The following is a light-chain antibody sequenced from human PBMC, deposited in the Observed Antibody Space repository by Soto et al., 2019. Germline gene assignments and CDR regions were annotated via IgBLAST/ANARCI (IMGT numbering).Light chain of an antibody. CDR1: QTISSW. J-gene: IGKJ2*01. CDR2: KAS. CDR3: QQSYISPYT. V-gene: IGKV1-5*03. Sequence: DIQMTQSPSTLSGSVGDRVTITCRASQTISSWLAWYQQKPGKAPKLLIYKASTLKSGVPSRFSASGSGTDFTLIISGLQPEDFATYYCQQSYISPYTFGQGTKVDIK.